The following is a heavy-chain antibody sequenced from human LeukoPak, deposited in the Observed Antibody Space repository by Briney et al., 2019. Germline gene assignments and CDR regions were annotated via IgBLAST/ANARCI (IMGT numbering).Heavy chain of an antibody. J-gene: IGHJ4*02. Sequence: GASVKVSCKASGYTFTSYGISWVRQAPGQGLEWMGWISAYNGNTNYAQKLQGRVTMTTDTSASTAYMELRSLRSDDTAVYYCAREKGYCSGGSCPFDYWGQGTLVTVS. V-gene: IGHV1-18*01. CDR1: GYTFTSYG. CDR2: ISAYNGNT. CDR3: AREKGYCSGGSCPFDY. D-gene: IGHD2-15*01.